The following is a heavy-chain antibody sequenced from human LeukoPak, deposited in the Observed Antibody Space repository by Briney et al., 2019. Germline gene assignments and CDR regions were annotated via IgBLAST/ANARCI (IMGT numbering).Heavy chain of an antibody. D-gene: IGHD4-11*01. J-gene: IGHJ5*02. CDR1: GYTFTSYG. CDR2: ISAYNGNT. CDR3: ARDLLQYEGNWFDP. V-gene: IGHV1-18*01. Sequence: GASVKVSCKASGYTFTSYGISWVRQAPGQGLEWMGWISAYNGNTNYAQKPQGRVTMTTDTSTSTAYMELRSLRSDDTAVYYCARDLLQYEGNWFDPWGQGTLVTVSS.